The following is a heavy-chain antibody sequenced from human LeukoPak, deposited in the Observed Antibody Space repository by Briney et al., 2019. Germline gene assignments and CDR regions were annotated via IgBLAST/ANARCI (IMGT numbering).Heavy chain of an antibody. CDR3: AREYDFWSGYYSTYDAFDI. Sequence: SETLSLTCAVYGGSFSGYYWSWIRQPPGKGLEWIGEINHSGSTNYNPSLKSRVTISVDTSKNQFSLKLSSVTAADTAVYYCAREYDFWSGYYSTYDAFDIWGQGTMVTVSS. CDR2: INHSGST. J-gene: IGHJ3*02. D-gene: IGHD3-3*01. CDR1: GGSFSGYY. V-gene: IGHV4-34*01.